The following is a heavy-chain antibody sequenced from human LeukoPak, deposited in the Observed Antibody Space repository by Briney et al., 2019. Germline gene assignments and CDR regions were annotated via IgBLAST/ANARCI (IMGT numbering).Heavy chain of an antibody. Sequence: GASVKVSCKASGGTFSSYAISWVRQAPGQGLEWMGGIIPIFGTANYAQRFQGRVTITTDESTSTAYMELSSLRSEDTAVYYCARNHRKYSSSSFYWFDPWGQGTLVTVSS. CDR1: GGTFSSYA. CDR3: ARNHRKYSSSSFYWFDP. V-gene: IGHV1-69*05. CDR2: IIPIFGTA. D-gene: IGHD6-6*01. J-gene: IGHJ5*02.